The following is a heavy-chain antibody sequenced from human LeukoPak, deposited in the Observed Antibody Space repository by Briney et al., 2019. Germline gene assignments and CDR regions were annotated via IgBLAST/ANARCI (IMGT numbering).Heavy chain of an antibody. CDR2: ISYDGSNK. D-gene: IGHD3-22*01. CDR1: GFTFSSSA. CDR3: ARALNSSGYYFVLGY. V-gene: IGHV3-30-3*01. J-gene: IGHJ4*02. Sequence: GGSLRLSCAASGFTFSSSAMHWVRQAPGKGLEWVAVISYDGSNKYYADSVKGRFTISRDNSKNTLYLQMNSLRAEDTAVYYCARALNSSGYYFVLGYWGQGTLVTVSS.